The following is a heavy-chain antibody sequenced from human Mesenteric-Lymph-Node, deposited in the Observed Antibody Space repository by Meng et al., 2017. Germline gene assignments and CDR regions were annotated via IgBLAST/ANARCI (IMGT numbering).Heavy chain of an antibody. V-gene: IGHV1-18*01. CDR2: ISSYNGNT. CDR1: VYPFTSNG. D-gene: IGHD4-11*01. J-gene: IGHJ4*02. Sequence: QVLWVQVEDEWKKPGALVLGSCKAPVYPFTSNGISWVRQAPGQGLEWMGWISSYNGNTNYAQKLQGRVTMTTDTSTSTAYMELRSLRSDDTAVYYCARHRGGYSNYLDYWGQGTLVSVSS. CDR3: ARHRGGYSNYLDY.